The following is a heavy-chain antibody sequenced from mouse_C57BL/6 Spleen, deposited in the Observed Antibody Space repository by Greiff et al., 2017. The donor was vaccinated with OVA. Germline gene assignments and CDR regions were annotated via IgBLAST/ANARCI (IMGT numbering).Heavy chain of an antibody. CDR1: GFTFSSYA. Sequence: EVQGVESGEGLVKPGGSLKLSCAASGFTFSSYAMSWVRQTPEKRLEWVAYISSGGDYIYYADTVKGRFTISRDNARNTMYLQMSSLKSEDTAMYYCTRDRYYGSSPYYFDYWGKSTTLSVSS. J-gene: IGHJ2*01. CDR2: ISSGGDYI. CDR3: TRDRYYGSSPYYFDY. V-gene: IGHV5-9-1*02. D-gene: IGHD1-1*01.